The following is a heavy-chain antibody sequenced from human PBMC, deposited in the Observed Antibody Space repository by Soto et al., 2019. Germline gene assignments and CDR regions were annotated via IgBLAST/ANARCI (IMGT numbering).Heavy chain of an antibody. V-gene: IGHV1-69*13. J-gene: IGHJ2*01. Sequence: SVKVSCKASGGTFSSYAISWVRQAPGQGLEWMGGFIPIFGTANYAQKFQGRVTITADESTSTAYMELSSLRSEDTAVYYCARDRTLATPHWYFDLWGRGTLVTVSS. CDR2: FIPIFGTA. CDR3: ARDRTLATPHWYFDL. CDR1: GGTFSSYA.